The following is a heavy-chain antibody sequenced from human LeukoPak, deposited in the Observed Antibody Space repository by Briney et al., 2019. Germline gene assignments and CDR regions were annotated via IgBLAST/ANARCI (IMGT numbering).Heavy chain of an antibody. Sequence: GGSLRLSCAASGFTLNNNYISWVPHAPGKGLEWVSIIYSGGDTNYADSVKGRLTISRDNSKNTLFLQMNSLRADDTAVYYCARVDYGSGSYFDLWGQGTLVTVSS. D-gene: IGHD3-10*01. CDR2: IYSGGDT. V-gene: IGHV3-66*01. J-gene: IGHJ4*02. CDR3: ARVDYGSGSYFDL. CDR1: GFTLNNNY.